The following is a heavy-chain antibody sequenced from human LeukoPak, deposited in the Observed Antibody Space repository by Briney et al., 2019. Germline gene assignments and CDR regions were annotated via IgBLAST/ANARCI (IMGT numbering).Heavy chain of an antibody. CDR3: TTGPRYCSGGSCPGLIGY. CDR1: GFTFSNAW. Sequence: GGSLRLSCAASGFTFSNAWMSWLRQAPGKGLEWVGRIKCKTDGGTADYDATVKGRFTISRADSKNTLYLQMNSLKTEDTAVYYCTTGPRYCSGGSCPGLIGYWGQGTLVTVSS. V-gene: IGHV3-15*01. CDR2: IKCKTDGGTA. D-gene: IGHD2-15*01. J-gene: IGHJ4*02.